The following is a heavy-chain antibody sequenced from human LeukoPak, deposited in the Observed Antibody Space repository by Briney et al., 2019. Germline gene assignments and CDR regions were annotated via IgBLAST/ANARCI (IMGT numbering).Heavy chain of an antibody. CDR2: IRYDGSNK. D-gene: IGHD5-12*01. V-gene: IGHV3-30*02. Sequence: GGSLRLSCAASGFTFSSYAMSWVRQAPGKGLEWVAFIRYDGSNKYYADSVKGRFTISRDNSKNTLYLQMNSLRAEDTAVYYCAKQRVVATILDYWGQGTLVTVSS. CDR3: AKQRVVATILDY. CDR1: GFTFSSYA. J-gene: IGHJ4*02.